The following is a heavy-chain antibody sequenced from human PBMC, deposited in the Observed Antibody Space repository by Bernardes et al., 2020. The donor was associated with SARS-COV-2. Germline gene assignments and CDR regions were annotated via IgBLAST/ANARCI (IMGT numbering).Heavy chain of an antibody. V-gene: IGHV3-13*01. CDR3: ARGGTRTTYYYYYGMDV. CDR1: GFTFSSYD. J-gene: IGHJ6*02. Sequence: GGSLRLSRAASGFTFSSYDMHWVRQATGKGLEWVSAIGTAGDTYYPGSVKGRFTISRENAKNSLYLQMNSLRAGDTAVYYCARGGTRTTYYYYYGMDVWGQRTTVTVAS. CDR2: IGTAGDT. D-gene: IGHD1-1*01.